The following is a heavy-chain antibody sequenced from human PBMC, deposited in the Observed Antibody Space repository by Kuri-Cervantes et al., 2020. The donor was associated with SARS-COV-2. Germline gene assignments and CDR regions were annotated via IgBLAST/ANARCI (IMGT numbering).Heavy chain of an antibody. CDR1: GGSVNSYH. J-gene: IGHJ3*02. D-gene: IGHD6-6*01. Sequence: SETLSLTCTVSGGSVNSYHWSWIRQPPGKGLEWIGYIFYSGSTNYNPSLKSRVTISVDTSKNQFSLKLSSVTAADTAVYYCARKAARVRGAFDIWGQGTKVTV. CDR2: IFYSGST. CDR3: ARKAARVRGAFDI. V-gene: IGHV4-59*02.